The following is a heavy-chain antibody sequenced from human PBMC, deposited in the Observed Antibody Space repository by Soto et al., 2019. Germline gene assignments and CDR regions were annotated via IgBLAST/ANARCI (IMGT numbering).Heavy chain of an antibody. Sequence: GGSLRLSCAASGFTFSSYWMSWVRQAPGKGLEWVANIKQDGSEKYYVDSAKGRFTISRDNAKNSLYLQMNSLRAEDTAVYYCARDYYSSSEKNFDYWGQGTLVTVSS. D-gene: IGHD6-13*01. CDR1: GFTFSSYW. CDR3: ARDYYSSSEKNFDY. CDR2: IKQDGSEK. J-gene: IGHJ4*02. V-gene: IGHV3-7*03.